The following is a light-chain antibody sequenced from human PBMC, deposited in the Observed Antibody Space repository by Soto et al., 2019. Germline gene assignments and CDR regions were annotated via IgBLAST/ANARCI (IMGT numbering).Light chain of an antibody. V-gene: IGKV1-9*01. J-gene: IGKJ4*01. CDR3: QQTRTYPST. Sequence: IQLTQSPPSLSASVGDRVTITCRASQEIAIYLAWYQQKPGEAPKLLIHAASTLHGGVPSRFSGSGSGTDFTLTITSLQAEDFATYYCQQTRTYPSTFGGGTKVEIK. CDR1: QEIAIY. CDR2: AAS.